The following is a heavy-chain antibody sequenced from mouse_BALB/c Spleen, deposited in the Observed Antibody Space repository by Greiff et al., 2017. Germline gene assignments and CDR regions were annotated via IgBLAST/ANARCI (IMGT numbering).Heavy chain of an antibody. J-gene: IGHJ3*01. CDR3: AREDDGYFPWFAY. D-gene: IGHD2-3*01. CDR1: GFTFSSFG. CDR2: ISSGSSTI. V-gene: IGHV5-17*02. Sequence: EVKLMESGGGLVQPGGSRKLSCAASGFTFSSFGMHWVRQAPEKGLEWVAYISSGSSTIYYADTVKGRFTISRDNPKNTLFLQMTSLRSEDTAMYYCAREDDGYFPWFAYWGQGTLVTVSA.